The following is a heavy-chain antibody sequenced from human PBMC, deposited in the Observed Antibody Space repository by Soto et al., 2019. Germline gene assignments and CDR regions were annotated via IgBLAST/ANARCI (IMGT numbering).Heavy chain of an antibody. CDR1: GYSFTSYA. Sequence: GASVKVSCKASGYSFTSYAVHWVRQAPGQRLEWMGWINAGNGNTKYSQKFQGRVTITRDTSASTAYMELSSLRSEDTAVYYCARDLGGWPDYWGQGTLVTSPQ. CDR3: ARDLGGWPDY. J-gene: IGHJ4*02. D-gene: IGHD2-15*01. CDR2: INAGNGNT. V-gene: IGHV1-3*01.